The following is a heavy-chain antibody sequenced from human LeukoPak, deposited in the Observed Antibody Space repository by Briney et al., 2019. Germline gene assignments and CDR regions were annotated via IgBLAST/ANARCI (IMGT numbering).Heavy chain of an antibody. J-gene: IGHJ4*02. CDR3: ARIRVRGVIIFDY. Sequence: GGSLRLSCAASGFTVSSNYMSWVRQAPGKGLEWVSYISSSGSTIYYADSVEGRFTISRDNAKNSLYLQMNSLRAEDTAVYYCARIRVRGVIIFDYWGQGTLVTVSS. D-gene: IGHD3-10*01. CDR2: ISSSGSTI. V-gene: IGHV3-11*01. CDR1: GFTVSSNY.